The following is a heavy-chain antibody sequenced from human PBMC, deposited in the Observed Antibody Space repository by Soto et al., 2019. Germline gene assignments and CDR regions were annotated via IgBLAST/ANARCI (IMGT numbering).Heavy chain of an antibody. CDR3: ARFIVVVVAARYYYYGMGV. Sequence: GESLKISCKGSGYSFTSYWIGWVRQMPGKGLEWMGIIYPGDSDTRYSPSFQGQVTISADKSISTAYLQWSSLKASDTAMYYCARFIVVVVAARYYYYGMGVWGQGTTVTVSS. CDR1: GYSFTSYW. D-gene: IGHD2-15*01. J-gene: IGHJ6*02. V-gene: IGHV5-51*01. CDR2: IYPGDSDT.